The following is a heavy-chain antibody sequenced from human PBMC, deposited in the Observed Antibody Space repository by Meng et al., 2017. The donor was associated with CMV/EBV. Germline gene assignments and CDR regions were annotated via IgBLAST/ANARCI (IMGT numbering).Heavy chain of an antibody. D-gene: IGHD3-22*01. CDR2: ISGSGGST. CDR3: AKDSGYLSSVLDY. CDR1: GFTFSSYA. J-gene: IGHJ4*02. Sequence: GGSLRLSCAASGFTFSSYAMSWVRQAPGKGLEWVSAISGSGGSTYYADSVKGRFTTSRDNSKNTLYLQMNSLRAEDTAVYYCAKDSGYLSSVLDYWGQGTLVTVSS. V-gene: IGHV3-23*01.